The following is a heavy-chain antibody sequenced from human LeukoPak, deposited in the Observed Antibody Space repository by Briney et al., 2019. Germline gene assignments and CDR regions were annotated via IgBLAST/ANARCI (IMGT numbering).Heavy chain of an antibody. CDR2: INADGSST. D-gene: IGHD3-3*01. CDR1: GFTFSSYW. V-gene: IGHV3-74*01. CDR3: ARAPNDYWSSYSASFDS. J-gene: IGHJ4*02. Sequence: GGSLRLSCAASGFTFSSYWMHWVRQAPGKGLVWVSRINADGSSTGYADSVKGRFTISRDNAKNTLYLQMNSLRAEDTAVYYCARAPNDYWSSYSASFDSWGQGTLVTVSS.